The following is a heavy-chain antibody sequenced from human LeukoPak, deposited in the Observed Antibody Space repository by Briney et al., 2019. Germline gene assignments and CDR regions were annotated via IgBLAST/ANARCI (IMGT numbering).Heavy chain of an antibody. J-gene: IGHJ4*02. CDR1: GYTFTSYG. V-gene: IGHV1-18*01. CDR3: ARVAEQLVDY. Sequence: ASVKVSCKASGYTFTSYGISWVRQAPGQGLEWMGWISGYNGNTNYAQNLQGRVTMTTDTSTSTAYMELRCLRSDDTAVYYCARVAEQLVDYWGQGTLVTVSS. D-gene: IGHD6-13*01. CDR2: ISGYNGNT.